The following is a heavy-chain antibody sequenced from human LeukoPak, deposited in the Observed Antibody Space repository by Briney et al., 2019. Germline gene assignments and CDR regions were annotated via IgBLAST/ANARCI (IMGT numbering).Heavy chain of an antibody. Sequence: GTSLRLSCSPSGLIFRNHGMHWVRQAPGKGLEWVAFIWADGSNKYYAESVKGRFTISRDNSKNMLYLQMNSLRVEDTAVYFCARDREVRYLDFCGQGTLVTVSS. V-gene: IGHV3-33*01. D-gene: IGHD1-26*01. CDR2: IWADGSNK. CDR3: ARDREVRYLDF. J-gene: IGHJ4*02. CDR1: GLIFRNHG.